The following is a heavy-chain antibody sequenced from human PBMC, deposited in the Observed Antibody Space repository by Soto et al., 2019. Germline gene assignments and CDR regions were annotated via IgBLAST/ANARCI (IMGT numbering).Heavy chain of an antibody. V-gene: IGHV4-59*03. D-gene: IGHD2-15*01. CDR3: GTKMHAGSTDSFDP. Sequence: SETLSLTCVVSGGSITSYDWSWVRQFPGKGLEWIAYTVYTGNTNYNPSLKSRVTISMETSKNQFSFKLTSMTAADEAAFYYGTKMHAGSTDSFDPWGQGTLVTVSS. CDR2: TVYTGNT. J-gene: IGHJ5*02. CDR1: GGSITSYD.